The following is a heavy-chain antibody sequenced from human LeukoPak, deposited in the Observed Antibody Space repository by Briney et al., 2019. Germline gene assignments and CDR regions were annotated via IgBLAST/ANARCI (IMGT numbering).Heavy chain of an antibody. CDR3: ARPVYYGSGSYWYLDF. Sequence: GESLKISCKGFGYSFISYWIAWVRQMPGKGLEWMGIIYPGDSDTRYSPSFQGQVTISVDKSISTAYLQWSSLKASDTAMYYCARPVYYGSGSYWYLDFWGQGTLVTVSS. CDR2: IYPGDSDT. J-gene: IGHJ4*02. CDR1: GYSFISYW. V-gene: IGHV5-51*01. D-gene: IGHD3-10*01.